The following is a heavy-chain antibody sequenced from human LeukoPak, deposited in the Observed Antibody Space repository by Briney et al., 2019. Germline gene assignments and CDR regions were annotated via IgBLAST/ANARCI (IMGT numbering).Heavy chain of an antibody. J-gene: IGHJ4*02. CDR3: ARDRRLASFDY. Sequence: GGSLRLSCAASGFTFSSYSMNWVRQAPGKGLEWVSGITGRGENTYYADSVKGRFTISRHNSKNTLYLQMNSLRAEDAAIYYCARDRRLASFDYGGQGTLVTVSS. D-gene: IGHD6-25*01. CDR2: ITGRGENT. V-gene: IGHV3-23*01. CDR1: GFTFSSYS.